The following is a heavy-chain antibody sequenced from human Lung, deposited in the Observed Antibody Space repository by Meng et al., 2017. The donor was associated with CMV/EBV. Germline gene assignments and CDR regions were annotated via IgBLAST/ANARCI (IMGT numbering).Heavy chain of an antibody. Sequence: ASVKVSCKPSGYSVSSYGLSWVRQAPGQGLEWMGWISGINGNTKYAEKFQGRVTVTKDFMELRSLRSDDTAVYYCARHSAIFYFDYWGQGTLVTAPQ. J-gene: IGHJ4*02. D-gene: IGHD6-25*01. CDR2: ISGINGNT. CDR1: GYSVSSYG. V-gene: IGHV1-18*01. CDR3: ARHSAIFYFDY.